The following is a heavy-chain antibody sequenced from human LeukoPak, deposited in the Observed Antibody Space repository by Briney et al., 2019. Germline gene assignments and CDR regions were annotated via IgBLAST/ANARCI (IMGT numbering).Heavy chain of an antibody. CDR3: ARDGSPRHYYYYMDV. CDR1: GYTFTSYD. J-gene: IGHJ6*03. V-gene: IGHV1-8*03. D-gene: IGHD6-13*01. CDR2: MNPNSGNT. Sequence: ASVKVSCKASGYTFTSYDINWVRQATGQGLEWMGWMNPNSGNTGYAQKFQGRVTITRNTSISTAYMELSSLRSEDTAVCYCARDGSPRHYYYYMDVWGKGTTVTVSS.